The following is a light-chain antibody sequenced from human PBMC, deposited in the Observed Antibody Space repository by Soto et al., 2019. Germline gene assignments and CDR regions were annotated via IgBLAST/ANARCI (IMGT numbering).Light chain of an antibody. CDR2: GAS. V-gene: IGKV3-15*01. J-gene: IGKJ4*01. CDR1: QGISNH. Sequence: TQSPSFLSASVGDRVTITCRASQGISNHLAWYQHTPGQAPRLLISGASTGATGIPARFSGSGSGTEFTLTISSLQSEDCAIYYCQQYHTWPITFGGGPRWIS. CDR3: QQYHTWPIT.